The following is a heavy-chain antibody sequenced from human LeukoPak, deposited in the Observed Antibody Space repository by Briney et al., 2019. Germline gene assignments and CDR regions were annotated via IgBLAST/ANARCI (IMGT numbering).Heavy chain of an antibody. CDR1: GFTFDDYA. D-gene: IGHD2-2*01. J-gene: IGHJ4*02. Sequence: GRSLRLSCAASGFTFDDYAMHWVRQAPGKGLEWVSGISWNSGSIGYADSVKGRFTISRDNAKNSLYLQMNSLRAEDTALYYCAKGYCSSTSCAFDYWGQGTLVTVSS. CDR3: AKGYCSSTSCAFDY. V-gene: IGHV3-9*01. CDR2: ISWNSGSI.